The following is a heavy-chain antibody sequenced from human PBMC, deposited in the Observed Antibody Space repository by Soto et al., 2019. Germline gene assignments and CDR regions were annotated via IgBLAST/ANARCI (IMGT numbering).Heavy chain of an antibody. J-gene: IGHJ6*02. Sequence: PSETLSLTCAVYGGSFSGDYWSWIRQPPGKGLEWIGEINHSGSTNYNPSLKSRVTISVDTSKNQFSLKLSSVTAADTAVYYCARGHRHYGSGSYYPYYYYGMDVWGQGTTVTVS. CDR3: ARGHRHYGSGSYYPYYYYGMDV. D-gene: IGHD3-10*01. V-gene: IGHV4-34*01. CDR1: GGSFSGDY. CDR2: INHSGST.